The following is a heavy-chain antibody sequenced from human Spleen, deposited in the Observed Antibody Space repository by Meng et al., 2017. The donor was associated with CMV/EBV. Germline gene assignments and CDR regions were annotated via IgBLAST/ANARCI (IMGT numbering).Heavy chain of an antibody. D-gene: IGHD3-3*01. CDR2: IYYSGST. Sequence: SETLSLTCTVSGGSISSYYWTWIRQPPGKGLEWIGYIYYSGSTNYNPSLKSRVTISVDTSKNQFSLKLSSVTAADTAVYYCARAGLRFSLNWFDPWGQGTLVTVSS. V-gene: IGHV4-59*01. CDR3: ARAGLRFSLNWFDP. J-gene: IGHJ5*02. CDR1: GGSISSYY.